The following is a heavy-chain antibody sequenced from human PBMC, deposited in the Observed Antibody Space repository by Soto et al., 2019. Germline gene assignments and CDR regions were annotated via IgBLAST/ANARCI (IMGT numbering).Heavy chain of an antibody. J-gene: IGHJ6*03. CDR3: AREERGDYYGSGTYYYYYYMDV. CDR2: IYSGGST. CDR1: GFTVSSNY. Sequence: GGSLRLSCAASGFTVSSNYMSWVRQAPGKGLELVSVIYSGGSTYYADSVKGRFTISRDNSKNTLYLQMNSLRAEDTAVYYCAREERGDYYGSGTYYYYYYMDVWGKGTTVTVSS. D-gene: IGHD3-10*01. V-gene: IGHV3-66*01.